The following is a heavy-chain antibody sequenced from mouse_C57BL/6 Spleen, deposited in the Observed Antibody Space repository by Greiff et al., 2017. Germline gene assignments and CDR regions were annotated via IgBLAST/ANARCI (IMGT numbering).Heavy chain of an antibody. J-gene: IGHJ4*01. CDR3: ARTLNWDVGAMDY. Sequence: QVQLQQSGPGLVQPSQSLSITCTVSGFSLTSYGVHWVRQSPGKGLEWLGVIWSGGSTDYNAAFISRLSISKDNSKSQVFFKMISLQADDTAIYYCARTLNWDVGAMDYWGQGTSVTVSS. CDR1: GFSLTSYG. V-gene: IGHV2-2*01. CDR2: IWSGGST. D-gene: IGHD4-1*01.